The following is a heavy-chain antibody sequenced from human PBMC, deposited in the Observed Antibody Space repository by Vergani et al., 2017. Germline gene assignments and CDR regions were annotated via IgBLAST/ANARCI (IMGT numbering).Heavy chain of an antibody. Sequence: EVQLVESGGDFFQPGRSPKLSCAASGLRFKDAWMPWFGKTPGQGLEWVGHIKTKDHDDATDYSAAVKGRFIISRDDSTSTIYLQMNRLKTEDTGVYYCTTLDLIALSAMFDYWGRGTLVSVSS. CDR2: IKTKDHDDAT. D-gene: IGHD6-19*01. CDR3: TTLDLIALSAMFDY. V-gene: IGHV3-15*01. CDR1: GLRFKDAW. J-gene: IGHJ4*02.